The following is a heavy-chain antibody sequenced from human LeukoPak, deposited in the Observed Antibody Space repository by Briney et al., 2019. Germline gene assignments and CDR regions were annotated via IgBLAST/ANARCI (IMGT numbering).Heavy chain of an antibody. V-gene: IGHV4-39*01. D-gene: IGHD3-10*01. J-gene: IGHJ3*02. CDR2: IYYSGST. Sequence: PSETLSLTCTVSGGSISSSSYYWGWIRQPPGKGLEWIGSIYYSGSTYYNPSLKSRVTISVDTSKNQFSLKLSSVTAADTAVYYCARGHTYTYYYGSGSSLDAFDIWGQGTMVTVSS. CDR1: GGSISSSSYY. CDR3: ARGHTYTYYYGSGSSLDAFDI.